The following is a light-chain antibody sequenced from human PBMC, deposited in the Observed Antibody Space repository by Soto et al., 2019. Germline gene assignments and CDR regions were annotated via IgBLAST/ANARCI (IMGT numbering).Light chain of an antibody. CDR3: SSYAGTNNLV. J-gene: IGLJ1*01. Sequence: QSALTQPPSASGSPGQSVTISCTGTSSDVGGYDSVSWYQQHPGKAPKLMIYEVNKRPSGVPARFSGSKSGNTASLTVSGLQAEDEADYYCSSYAGTNNLVFGTGNKVTVL. V-gene: IGLV2-8*01. CDR1: SSDVGGYDS. CDR2: EVN.